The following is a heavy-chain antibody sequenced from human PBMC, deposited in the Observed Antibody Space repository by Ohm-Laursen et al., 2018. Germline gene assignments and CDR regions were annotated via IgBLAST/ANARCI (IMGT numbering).Heavy chain of an antibody. CDR3: ARVANYGGLDY. Sequence: SLRLSCAASGFTFSAYGMHWVRQAPGKGLEWVADIWYDGVNKYYADSVKGRFTISRDNSKNSLYLQMSSLRAEGTAVYYCARVANYGGLDYWGQGTLVAVSS. J-gene: IGHJ4*02. D-gene: IGHD4-23*01. V-gene: IGHV3-33*01. CDR1: GFTFSAYG. CDR2: IWYDGVNK.